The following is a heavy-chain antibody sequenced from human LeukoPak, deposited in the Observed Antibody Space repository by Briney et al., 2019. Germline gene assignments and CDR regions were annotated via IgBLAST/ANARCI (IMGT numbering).Heavy chain of an antibody. V-gene: IGHV1-69*04. CDR1: GGTFSSYA. Sequence: SVKVSCKASGGTFSSYAISWVRQAPGQGLEWMGRIIPILGIANYAQKFQGRVTITADKSTSTAYMELSSLRSEDTAVYYCARSAITMFAPYYFDYWGQGTLVTVSS. CDR3: ARSAITMFAPYYFDY. D-gene: IGHD3-10*02. J-gene: IGHJ4*02. CDR2: IIPILGIA.